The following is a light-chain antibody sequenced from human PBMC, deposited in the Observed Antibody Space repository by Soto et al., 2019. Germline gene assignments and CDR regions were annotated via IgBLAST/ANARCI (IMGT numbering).Light chain of an antibody. CDR2: VTS. CDR1: SSNIGAGYD. V-gene: IGLV1-40*01. Sequence: QSVLTQPPSVSGAPGQRVTISCTGSSSNIGAGYDVHWYQQLPGSAPKLLIYVTSNRPSGVPDRFSGPKSGTSASLAITGLQAEDEADYYCQSYDSSHVVFGGGTKLTVL. CDR3: QSYDSSHVV. J-gene: IGLJ2*01.